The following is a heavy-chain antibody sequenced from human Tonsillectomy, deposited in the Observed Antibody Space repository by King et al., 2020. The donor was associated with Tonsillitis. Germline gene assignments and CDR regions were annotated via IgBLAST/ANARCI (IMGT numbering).Heavy chain of an antibody. CDR3: ARALYPSYAFDI. Sequence: VQLQESGPGQVKPSQTLSLTCTVSGGSISSGSYYWSWIRQPAGKGLEWIGRIHTSGSTNYNPSLKSRVTISVDTSKNQFSLKLSSVTAADTAVYYCARALYPSYAFDIWGQGTMVTVSS. D-gene: IGHD2/OR15-2a*01. CDR1: GGSISSGSYY. V-gene: IGHV4-61*02. CDR2: IHTSGST. J-gene: IGHJ3*02.